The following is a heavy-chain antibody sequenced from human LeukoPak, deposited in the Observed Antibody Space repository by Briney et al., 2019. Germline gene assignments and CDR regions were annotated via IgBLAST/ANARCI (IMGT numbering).Heavy chain of an antibody. CDR2: IHYSGSS. V-gene: IGHV4-59*03. D-gene: IGHD2-8*01. CDR1: GDSTSNFY. J-gene: IGHJ5*01. Sequence: PSETLSLTCTVSGDSTSNFYWNWIRQSPGKGLEWIGNIHYSGSSVYNPSLKSRGTISIDTSRRQFFLKLNSVTAADTAVYFCALAPNSNWFDFWGPGTLVTVFS. CDR3: ALAPNSNWFDF.